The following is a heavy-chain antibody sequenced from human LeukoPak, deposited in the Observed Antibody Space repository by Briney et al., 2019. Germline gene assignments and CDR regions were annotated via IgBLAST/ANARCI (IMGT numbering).Heavy chain of an antibody. Sequence: PGGSLRLSCAASGFTFSSYGMHWVRQAPGKGLEWVAFIRYDGSNKYYADSVKGRFTISRDNSKNTQYLQMNSLRAEDTAVYYCAKDAIDYDSSGTVDYWGQGTLVTVSS. J-gene: IGHJ4*02. D-gene: IGHD3-22*01. CDR3: AKDAIDYDSSGTVDY. CDR1: GFTFSSYG. V-gene: IGHV3-30*02. CDR2: IRYDGSNK.